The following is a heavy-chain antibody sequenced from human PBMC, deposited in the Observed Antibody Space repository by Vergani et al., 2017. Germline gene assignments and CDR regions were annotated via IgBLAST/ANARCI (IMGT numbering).Heavy chain of an antibody. CDR1: GGSLSGYF. J-gene: IGHJ4*02. CDR3: ASRRPRLNLGSKSNAGTFDS. CDR2: ITAIGSA. Sequence: QVHLQQRGAGVLKPSETLSLTCGVIGGSLSGYFWSWIRQSPGRGLEWIGEITAIGSAKYSPSATSRVRISVDTSRCEFTLTVTSVTAADTGLYFCASRRPRLNLGSKSNAGTFDSWGQGTLVTVSS. V-gene: IGHV4-34*02. D-gene: IGHD3-10*01.